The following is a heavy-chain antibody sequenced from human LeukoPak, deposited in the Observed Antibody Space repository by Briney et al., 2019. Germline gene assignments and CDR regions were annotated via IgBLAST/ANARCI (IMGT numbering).Heavy chain of an antibody. CDR1: GGSISSTSYY. Sequence: PSETLSLTCDVSGGSISSTSYYWGWIRQPPGKGLEWIGTIYYNGATQYSPSLKSRVSISVDTSKNQFSLKLSSVTATDTAVYYCAKEARFLSGNYYGRDDFWGQGILVTVSS. CDR2: IYYNGAT. D-gene: IGHD1-26*01. V-gene: IGHV4-39*02. J-gene: IGHJ4*02. CDR3: AKEARFLSGNYYGRDDF.